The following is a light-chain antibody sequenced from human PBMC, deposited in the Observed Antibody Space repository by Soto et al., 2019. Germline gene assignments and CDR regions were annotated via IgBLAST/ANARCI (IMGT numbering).Light chain of an antibody. Sequence: IVMTQSPDSLAVSLGEWATINCKSSQNILFSSNSKNYLAWYQQKPGQPPKLLISWASTRDSGVPDRFSGSGSGTDFTLSISSLQAEDVAVYYCQQYYSTPPTFGGGTKVEIK. CDR3: QQYYSTPPT. V-gene: IGKV4-1*01. CDR2: WAS. J-gene: IGKJ4*01. CDR1: QNILFSSNSKNY.